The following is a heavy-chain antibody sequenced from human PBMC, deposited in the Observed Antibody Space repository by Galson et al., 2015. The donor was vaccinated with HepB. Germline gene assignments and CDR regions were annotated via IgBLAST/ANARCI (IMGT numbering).Heavy chain of an antibody. CDR3: ARDGASGYDSAPRDYYYYGMDV. J-gene: IGHJ6*02. CDR2: ISAYNGNT. V-gene: IGHV1-18*01. D-gene: IGHD5-12*01. Sequence: SVKVSCKASGYTFTSYGISWVRQAPGQGLEWMGWISAYNGNTNYAQKLQGRVTMTTDTSTSAAYMELRSLRSDDTAVYYCARDGASGYDSAPRDYYYYGMDVWGQGTTVTVSS. CDR1: GYTFTSYG.